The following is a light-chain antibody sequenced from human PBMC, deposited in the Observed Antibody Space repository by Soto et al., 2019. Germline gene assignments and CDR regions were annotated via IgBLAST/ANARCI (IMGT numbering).Light chain of an antibody. J-gene: IGKJ1*01. V-gene: IGKV3-15*01. Sequence: EIVLTRSPARRAGSAGRCRCPPYKASQSVSSYLAWYQQKPGQAPRLLIYDASTRATGIPARFSCSGSGTQMTLTFSSLLSEEFAVYSCQVYYNRRGRFGKGTKVDIK. CDR3: QVYYNRRGR. CDR2: DAS. CDR1: QSVSSY.